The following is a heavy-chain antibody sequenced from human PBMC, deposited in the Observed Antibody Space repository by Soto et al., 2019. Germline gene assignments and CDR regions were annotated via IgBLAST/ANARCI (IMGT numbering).Heavy chain of an antibody. J-gene: IGHJ5*02. V-gene: IGHV3-33*01. Sequence: QVQLVESGGGVVQPGRSLRLSCAASGFTFSSYGMHWVRQAPGKGLEWVAVIWYDGSNKYYADSVKGRFTISRDNSKNPLYLQMNSLRAEDTAVYYCARDVPYSSGWVNWFDPWGQGTLVTVSS. CDR2: IWYDGSNK. CDR1: GFTFSSYG. D-gene: IGHD6-19*01. CDR3: ARDVPYSSGWVNWFDP.